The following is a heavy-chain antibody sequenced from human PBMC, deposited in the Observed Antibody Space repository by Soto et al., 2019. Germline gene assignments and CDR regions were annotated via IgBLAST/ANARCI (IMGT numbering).Heavy chain of an antibody. J-gene: IGHJ4*02. V-gene: IGHV3-23*01. D-gene: IGHD1-1*01. CDR3: VKDQPLGGWSATTGPGGG. CDR2: ISGRGDKT. Sequence: EVHLLESGGGLVQPGGSLRLSCAASRFTFSQYAMSWVRQAPGKGLEWVSAISGRGDKTYYADSVKGRFAISRDNSKNTLYLQMNSLRGEDTAMYYCVKDQPLGGWSATTGPGGGWGRGTLVTVSS. CDR1: RFTFSQYA.